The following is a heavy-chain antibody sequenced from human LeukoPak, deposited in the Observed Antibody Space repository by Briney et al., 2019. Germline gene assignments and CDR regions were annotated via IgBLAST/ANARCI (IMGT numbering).Heavy chain of an antibody. D-gene: IGHD3-22*01. J-gene: IGHJ4*02. CDR3: AREEEYYYDSSGYYPLDY. CDR2: IIPIFGTA. V-gene: IGHV1-69*13. Sequence: ASVKVSCKASGYTFTGYYMHWVRQAPGQGLEWMGGIIPIFGTANYAQKFQGRVTITADESTSTAYMELSSLRSEDTAVYYCAREEEYYYDSSGYYPLDYWGQGTLVTVSS. CDR1: GYTFTGYY.